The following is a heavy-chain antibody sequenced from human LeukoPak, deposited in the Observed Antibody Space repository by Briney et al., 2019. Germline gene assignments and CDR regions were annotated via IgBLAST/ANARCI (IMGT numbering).Heavy chain of an antibody. CDR1: GFTFSSYG. CDR2: ISGSGGST. CDR3: AKDRGSSGWWDFDY. J-gene: IGHJ4*02. D-gene: IGHD6-19*01. Sequence: GGSLRLSCAASGFTFSSYGMSWVRQAPGKGLEWVSAISGSGGSTYYADSVKGRFTISGDNSKNTLYLQMNSLRAEDTAVYYCAKDRGSSGWWDFDYWGQGTLVTVSS. V-gene: IGHV3-23*01.